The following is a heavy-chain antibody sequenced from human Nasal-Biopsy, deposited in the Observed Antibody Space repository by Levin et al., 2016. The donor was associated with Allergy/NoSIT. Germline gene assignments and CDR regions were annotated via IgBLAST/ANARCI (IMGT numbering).Heavy chain of an antibody. Sequence: GSLRLSCSVSGGSISSYYYTWIRQPPGKGLEWIGYISVGGTPKYNPSLKSRLTMSIDASKEEFSLKMSSIVTADTAVYYCARGLAHQPYSWGQGTLVIVSS. CDR1: GGSISSYY. J-gene: IGHJ4*02. V-gene: IGHV4-59*01. CDR3: ARGLAHQPYS. CDR2: ISVGGTP. D-gene: IGHD2-2*01.